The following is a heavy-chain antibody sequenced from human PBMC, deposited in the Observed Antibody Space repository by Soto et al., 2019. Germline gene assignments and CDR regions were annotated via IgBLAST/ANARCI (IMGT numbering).Heavy chain of an antibody. J-gene: IGHJ4*02. CDR3: ARNAEEYCSGGSCYLDY. CDR1: GYTFTSYG. CDR2: ISAYNGNT. D-gene: IGHD2-15*01. V-gene: IGHV1-18*01. Sequence: ASVKVSCKASGYTFTSYGISWVRQAPGQGLEWMGWISAYNGNTNYAQKLQGRVTMTTDTSTSTAYMERRSLRSDDTAVYYCARNAEEYCSGGSCYLDYWGQGTLVTVSS.